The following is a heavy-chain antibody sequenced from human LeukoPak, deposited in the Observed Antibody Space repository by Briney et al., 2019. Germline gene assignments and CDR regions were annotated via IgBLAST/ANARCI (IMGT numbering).Heavy chain of an antibody. CDR3: AGRFLEWLLGY. D-gene: IGHD3-3*01. Sequence: PSETLSLTCTVSGGSISSHNDYWGWIRQPPAKGLEWIGSIYYSGGTYYNPSLKSRVTISVDTSKNQFSLKLSSVTAADTAVYYCAGRFLEWLLGYWGQGTLVTVSS. J-gene: IGHJ4*02. V-gene: IGHV4-39*01. CDR1: GGSISSHNDY. CDR2: IYYSGGT.